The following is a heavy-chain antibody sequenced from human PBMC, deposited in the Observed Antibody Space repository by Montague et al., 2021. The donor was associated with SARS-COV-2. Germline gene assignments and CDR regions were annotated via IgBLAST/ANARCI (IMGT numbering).Heavy chain of an antibody. V-gene: IGHV6-1*01. Sequence: CAIFGDSVSRNGVAWTWIRQSPSRGLEYLGRTYYTSRWHNDQAPSVKGRLTVNPDTSKNQSSLHLNSVTPEDTAVYYCARDGDGWEVPFDFWSQGTLVTVSS. J-gene: IGHJ4*01. CDR3: ARDGDGWEVPFDF. CDR1: GDSVSRNGVA. D-gene: IGHD1-26*01. CDR2: TYYTSRWHN.